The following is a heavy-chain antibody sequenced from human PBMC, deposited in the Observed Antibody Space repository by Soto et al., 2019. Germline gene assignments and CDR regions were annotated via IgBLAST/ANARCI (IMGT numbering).Heavy chain of an antibody. CDR1: GYSFTSYW. V-gene: IGHV5-51*01. Sequence: GESLKVSCKGSGYSFTSYWIGWVRQMPGKGLEWMGIIYPGDSDTRYSPSFQGQVTTSADKSISTAYLQWSSLKASDTAMYYCARLVGARGDWFDPWGQGTLVTVSA. D-gene: IGHD1-26*01. CDR2: IYPGDSDT. CDR3: ARLVGARGDWFDP. J-gene: IGHJ5*02.